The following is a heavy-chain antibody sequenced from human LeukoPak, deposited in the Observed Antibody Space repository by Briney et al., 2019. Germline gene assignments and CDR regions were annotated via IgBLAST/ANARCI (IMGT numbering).Heavy chain of an antibody. J-gene: IGHJ3*02. CDR2: MNPNSGNT. CDR1: GYTFTSYD. D-gene: IGHD6-13*01. CDR3: ARGWAAAGYDAFDI. Sequence: ASVKVSCKASGYTFTSYDINWVRQATGQGLEWMGWMNPNSGNTGYAQKFQGRVTMTTDTSTSTAYMELRSLRSDDTAVYYCARGWAAAGYDAFDIWGQGTMVTVSS. V-gene: IGHV1-8*01.